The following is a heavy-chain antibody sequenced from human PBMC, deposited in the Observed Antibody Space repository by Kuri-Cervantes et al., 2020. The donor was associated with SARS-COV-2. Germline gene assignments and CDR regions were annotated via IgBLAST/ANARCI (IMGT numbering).Heavy chain of an antibody. J-gene: IGHJ6*02. V-gene: IGHV1-46*01. CDR1: GYTFTSYY. D-gene: IGHD1-14*01. Sequence: ASVKVSCKASGYTFTSYYMHWVRQAPGQGLEWMGIINPSSGSTSYAQKFQGRVTMTRDTSMSTVYMELSSLRSEDTAVYYCAREGRNIDYYYGMDGWGQGTTVTVSS. CDR2: INPSSGST. CDR3: AREGRNIDYYYGMDG.